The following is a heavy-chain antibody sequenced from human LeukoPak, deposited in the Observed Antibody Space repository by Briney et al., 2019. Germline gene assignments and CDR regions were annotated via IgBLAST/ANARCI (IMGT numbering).Heavy chain of an antibody. CDR2: INHSGST. CDR3: ASSWYY. CDR1: GGSFSSDY. V-gene: IGHV4-34*01. J-gene: IGHJ4*02. D-gene: IGHD6-13*01. Sequence: TSETLSLTCTVYGGSFSSDYWTWIRQPPGKGLEWIGEINHSGSTNYNPSLKSRVTISIDTSKNQFSLKLSSVTAADTAVYYCASSWYYWGQGTLVTVSS.